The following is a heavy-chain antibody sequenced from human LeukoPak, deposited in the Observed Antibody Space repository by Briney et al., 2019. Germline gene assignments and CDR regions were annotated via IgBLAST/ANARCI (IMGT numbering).Heavy chain of an antibody. CDR2: IRYDGSNK. Sequence: GGSLRLSCAASEFTFSGYGMYWVRQAPGKGLEWVAFIRYDGSNKYYADSVKGRFTISRDNSKNTLYLQMNSLRAEDTAVYYCAKDRRDYSQTEIDYWGQGTLVTVSS. CDR3: AKDRRDYSQTEIDY. CDR1: EFTFSGYG. D-gene: IGHD4-11*01. J-gene: IGHJ4*02. V-gene: IGHV3-30*02.